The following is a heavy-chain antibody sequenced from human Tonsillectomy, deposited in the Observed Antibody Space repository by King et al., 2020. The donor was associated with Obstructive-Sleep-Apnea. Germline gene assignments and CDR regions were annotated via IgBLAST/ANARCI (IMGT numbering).Heavy chain of an antibody. CDR1: GGSLRTSSHY. J-gene: IGHJ6*02. CDR3: ARGPGLYGMDV. Sequence: PLQESGPGLLKPSGTLSLTCTVSGGSLRTSSHYWAWIRQPPGKGLEWIGSMSYSGSTFDNPSLKSRVTMSVDTSKNHFSLNLTSLSAADTAVYYCARGPGLYGMDVWGQGTTVTVSS. CDR2: MSYSGST. D-gene: IGHD3/OR15-3a*01. V-gene: IGHV4-39*07.